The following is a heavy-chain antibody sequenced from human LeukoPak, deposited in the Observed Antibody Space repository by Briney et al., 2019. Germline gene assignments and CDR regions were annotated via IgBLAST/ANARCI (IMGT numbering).Heavy chain of an antibody. CDR3: ASHKY. CDR2: IKKDGSEK. V-gene: IGHV3-7*01. Sequence: GGSLRLSCAASGFTFSDYWMSWVRQAPGKGLEWVANIKKDGSEKYYVDSVKGRFTISRHNTKNSLYLQMNSLRAEDTAVYYCASHKYWGQGTLVTVSS. CDR1: GFTFSDYW. J-gene: IGHJ4*02.